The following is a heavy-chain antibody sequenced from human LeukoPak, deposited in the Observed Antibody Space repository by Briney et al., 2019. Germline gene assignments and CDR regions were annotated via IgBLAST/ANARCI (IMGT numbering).Heavy chain of an antibody. CDR1: GGAFSSYA. V-gene: IGHV1-69*05. J-gene: IGHJ4*02. CDR2: IIPIFGTA. Sequence: SVKVSCKASGGAFSSYAISLVRQAPGQGLEWMGRIIPIFGTANYAQKFQGRVTITTDESTSTAYMELSSLRSEDTAVYYCARTRPRYSSGWYEGDHWGQGTLVTVSS. CDR3: ARTRPRYSSGWYEGDH. D-gene: IGHD6-19*01.